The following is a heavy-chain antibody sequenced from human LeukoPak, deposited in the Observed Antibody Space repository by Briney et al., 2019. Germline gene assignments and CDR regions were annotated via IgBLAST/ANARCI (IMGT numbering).Heavy chain of an antibody. CDR1: GFTFSSYS. V-gene: IGHV3-64*01. CDR2: ISSNGGST. CDR3: AKYQVGATVRSAFDI. Sequence: PGGSLRLSCAASGFTFSSYSMNWVRQAPGKGLEYVSAISSNGGSTYYANSVKGRFTISRDNSKNTLYLQMGSLRAEDTAVYYCAKYQVGATVRSAFDIWGQGTMVTVSS. D-gene: IGHD1-26*01. J-gene: IGHJ3*02.